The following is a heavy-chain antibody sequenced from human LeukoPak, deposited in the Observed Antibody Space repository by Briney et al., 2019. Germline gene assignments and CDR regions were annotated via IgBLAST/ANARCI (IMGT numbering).Heavy chain of an antibody. CDR3: ARDLPGYSSGWSVYGMDV. J-gene: IGHJ6*02. CDR2: IYYSGST. Sequence: SETLSLTCTVSGGSISSSSYYWGWIRQPPGKGLEWIGYIYYSGSTYYNPSLKSRVTISVDTSKNQFSLKLSSVTAADTAVYYCARDLPGYSSGWSVYGMDVWGQGTTVTVSS. D-gene: IGHD6-19*01. CDR1: GGSISSSSYY. V-gene: IGHV4-30-4*08.